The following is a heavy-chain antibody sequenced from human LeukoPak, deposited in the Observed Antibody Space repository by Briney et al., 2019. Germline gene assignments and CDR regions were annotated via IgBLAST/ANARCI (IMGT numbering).Heavy chain of an antibody. CDR2: IIPIFGTA. D-gene: IGHD3-16*01. CDR1: GGTFSSYA. J-gene: IGHJ4*02. Sequence: SVKVSCKASGGTFSSYAISWVRQAPGQGLEWMGGIIPIFGTANYAQKFQGRVTITADESTSTAYMELSSLRSEDTAVYYCARGGNTLYYFDYWGQGTLVTVSS. CDR3: ARGGNTLYYFDY. V-gene: IGHV1-69*13.